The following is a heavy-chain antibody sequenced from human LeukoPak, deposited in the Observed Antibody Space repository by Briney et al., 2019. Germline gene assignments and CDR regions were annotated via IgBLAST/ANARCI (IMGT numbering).Heavy chain of an antibody. J-gene: IGHJ6*02. CDR3: ASRPFSSGWDYYYYYGMDV. V-gene: IGHV3-7*01. Sequence: GGSLRLSCAASGFTFSSYGMSWVRQAPGKGLEWVANIKQDGSEKYYVDSVKGRFTISRDNAKNSLYLQMNSLRAEDTAVYYCASRPFSSGWDYYYYYGMDVWGQGTTVTVSS. D-gene: IGHD6-19*01. CDR2: IKQDGSEK. CDR1: GFTFSSYG.